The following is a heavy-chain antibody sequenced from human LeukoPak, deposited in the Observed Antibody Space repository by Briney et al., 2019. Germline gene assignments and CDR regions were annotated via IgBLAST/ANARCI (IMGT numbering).Heavy chain of an antibody. CDR1: GGSISSYY. J-gene: IGHJ4*02. CDR3: ARLLAVAGKVGPFDY. CDR2: IYYSGST. D-gene: IGHD6-19*01. V-gene: IGHV4-59*08. Sequence: TSETLSLTCTVSGGSISSYYWSWIRQPPGKGLEWIGYIYYSGSTNYNPSLKSRVTISVDTSKNQFSLKLSSVTAADTAVYYCARLLAVAGKVGPFDYWGQGTLVTVSS.